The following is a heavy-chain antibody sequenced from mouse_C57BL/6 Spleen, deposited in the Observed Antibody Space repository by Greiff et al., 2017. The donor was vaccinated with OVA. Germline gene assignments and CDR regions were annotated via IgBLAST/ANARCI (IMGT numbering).Heavy chain of an antibody. CDR3: ARAYYGSSYWYFDV. CDR2: INPGSGNT. V-gene: IGHV1-84*01. CDR1: GYTFTDYY. Sequence: LEESGPELVKPGASVKISCKASGYTFTDYYINWVKQRPGQGLEWIGWINPGSGNTKYNEKFKGQATLTVDTSYITAYMQLSSLTSEDSAVYFCARAYYGSSYWYFDVWGTGTTVTVSS. D-gene: IGHD1-1*01. J-gene: IGHJ1*03.